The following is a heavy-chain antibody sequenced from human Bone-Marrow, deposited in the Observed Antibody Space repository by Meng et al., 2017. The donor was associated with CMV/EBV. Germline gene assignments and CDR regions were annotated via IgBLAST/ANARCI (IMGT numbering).Heavy chain of an antibody. CDR1: GYTFSPYY. CDR3: ARGVLPPALDY. J-gene: IGHJ4*02. D-gene: IGHD2/OR15-2a*01. V-gene: IGHV1-2*02. CDR2: INPKNGGT. Sequence: ASVKVSCKASGYTFSPYYLHWVRQAPGQGLEWMGWINPKNGGTNYAQKFQGRVTMTRDTSISTAYMELSRLTSDDTAVYYCARGVLPPALDYWGQGNLVTVSS.